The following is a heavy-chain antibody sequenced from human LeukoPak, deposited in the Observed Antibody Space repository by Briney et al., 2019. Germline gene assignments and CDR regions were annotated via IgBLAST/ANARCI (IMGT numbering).Heavy chain of an antibody. CDR3: ARSLDYGGNSRYYYMDV. CDR1: GGSISSGDYY. CDR2: IYYSGST. J-gene: IGHJ6*03. V-gene: IGHV4-30-4*01. D-gene: IGHD4-23*01. Sequence: SGTLSLTCTVSGGSISSGDYYWSWIRQPPGKGLEWIGYIYYSGSTYYNPSLKGRVTISVDTSKNQFSLKLSSVTAADTAVYYCARSLDYGGNSRYYYMDVWGKGTTVTVSS.